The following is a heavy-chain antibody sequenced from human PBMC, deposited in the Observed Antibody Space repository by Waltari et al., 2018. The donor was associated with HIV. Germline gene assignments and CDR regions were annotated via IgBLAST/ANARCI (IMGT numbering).Heavy chain of an antibody. J-gene: IGHJ6*02. CDR2: SNSEGSST. CDR3: ASGYSSSWRSDYYYYGMDV. V-gene: IGHV3-74*01. Sequence: EVQLVEYGGGLVQPGGSLRLSCEASGFTLCSYWMHWVRQAAGKGLVGCSRSNSEGSSTSYADAVKGRFTISRDNAKNTLYLQMNSLRAEDTAVYYCASGYSSSWRSDYYYYGMDVWGQGTTVTVAS. CDR1: GFTLCSYW. D-gene: IGHD6-13*01.